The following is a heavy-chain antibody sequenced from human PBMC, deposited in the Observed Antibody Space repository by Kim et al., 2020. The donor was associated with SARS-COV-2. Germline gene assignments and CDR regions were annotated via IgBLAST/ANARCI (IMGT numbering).Heavy chain of an antibody. CDR3: ARAGSDYGSGSPGVMDV. CDR2: IIPIFGTA. Sequence: SVKVSCKASGGTFSSYAISWVRQAPGQGLEWMGGIIPIFGTANYAQKFQGRVTITADESTSTAYMELSSLRSEDTAVYYCARAGSDYGSGSPGVMDVWGQGTTVTVSS. J-gene: IGHJ6*02. V-gene: IGHV1-69*13. CDR1: GGTFSSYA. D-gene: IGHD3-10*01.